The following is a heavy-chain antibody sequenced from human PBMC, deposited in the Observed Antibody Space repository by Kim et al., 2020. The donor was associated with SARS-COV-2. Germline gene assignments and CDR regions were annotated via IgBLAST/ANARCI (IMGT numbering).Heavy chain of an antibody. J-gene: IGHJ4*02. CDR2: MKANNGDT. V-gene: IGHV1-2*02. CDR3: ARLWGTTEGDY. Sequence: ASVKVSCKTSGYTFSDYYMHWVRQAPGQGLEWMGWMKANNGDTKYAQKFQGRVTMTRDTSTSTAYMELRGLRSDDTAVYYCARLWGTTEGDYWGQGTLVAVSS. D-gene: IGHD1-1*01. CDR1: GYTFSDYY.